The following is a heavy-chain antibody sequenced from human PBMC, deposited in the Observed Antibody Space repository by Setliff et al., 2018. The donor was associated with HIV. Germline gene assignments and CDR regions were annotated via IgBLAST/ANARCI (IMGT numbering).Heavy chain of an antibody. V-gene: IGHV1-18*01. CDR2: ISAYNGNT. Sequence: ASVKVSCKASGYTFSAYHMHWARQAPGQGLEWMGWISAYNGNTNYAQKFQGRVTITTDTSTRTVYMELRSLRSDDTAVYYCARDRWELLRRPEYFQHWGQGALVTVSS. D-gene: IGHD1-26*01. CDR1: GYTFSAYH. J-gene: IGHJ1*01. CDR3: ARDRWELLRRPEYFQH.